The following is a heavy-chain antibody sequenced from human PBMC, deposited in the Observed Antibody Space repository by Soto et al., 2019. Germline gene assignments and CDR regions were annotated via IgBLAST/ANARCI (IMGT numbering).Heavy chain of an antibody. CDR2: MNPNTGNS. CDR1: GYTFTSYD. V-gene: IGHV1-8*01. D-gene: IGHD1-1*01. Sequence: QVQLVQSGAEVRKPGASVKVSCEASGYTFTSYDIYWVRQATGQGLEWMGWMNPNTGNSGYAQKFQGRVTMTSDTSKSTAHMEVSSLRSEDTAVYYCAGRAETNGWNGFGADKYYFDFWGQGTLVTVSS. J-gene: IGHJ4*02. CDR3: AGRAETNGWNGFGADKYYFDF.